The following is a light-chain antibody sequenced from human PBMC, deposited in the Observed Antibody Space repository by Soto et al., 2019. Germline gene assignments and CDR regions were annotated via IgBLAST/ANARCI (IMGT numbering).Light chain of an antibody. J-gene: IGLJ3*02. CDR2: RNN. CDR1: SSNIVSNY. CDR3: AAWHDSLSRPL. Sequence: QSVLTQPPSASGTPVQRVTISCSRSSSNIVSNYVYWYQQLPGTAPKLLIYRNNQRPSGVPDRFSGSKSGTSASRAISGLRSEDESDYYWAAWHDSLSRPLFGGGTKVTVL. V-gene: IGLV1-47*01.